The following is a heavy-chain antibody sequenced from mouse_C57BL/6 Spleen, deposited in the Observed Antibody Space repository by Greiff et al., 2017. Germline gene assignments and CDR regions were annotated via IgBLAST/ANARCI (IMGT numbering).Heavy chain of an antibody. CDR3: ARGEDSSGYVPFAY. D-gene: IGHD3-2*02. Sequence: QVQLQQSGAELVRPGTSVKMSCKASGYTFTNYWIGWAKQRPGHGLEWIGDIYPGGGYTNYNEKFKGKATLTADKSSSTAYMQFSSLTSEDSAIYYCARGEDSSGYVPFAYWGQGTLVTVSA. J-gene: IGHJ3*01. CDR1: GYTFTNYW. CDR2: IYPGGGYT. V-gene: IGHV1-63*01.